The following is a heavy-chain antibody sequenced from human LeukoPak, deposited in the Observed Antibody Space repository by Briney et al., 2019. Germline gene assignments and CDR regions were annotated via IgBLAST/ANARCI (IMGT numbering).Heavy chain of an antibody. J-gene: IGHJ4*02. V-gene: IGHV3-48*01. CDR2: ISSSSGTI. D-gene: IGHD1-14*01. CDR3: AKDPRNPRYDFDY. CDR1: GFTFGSYS. Sequence: PGGSLRVSCAASGFTFGSYSMNWVRQAPGKGLEWVSYISSSSGTIYYADSVKGRFTISRDNAKNSLYLQMNSLRAEDTAVYYCAKDPRNPRYDFDYWGQGTLVTVSS.